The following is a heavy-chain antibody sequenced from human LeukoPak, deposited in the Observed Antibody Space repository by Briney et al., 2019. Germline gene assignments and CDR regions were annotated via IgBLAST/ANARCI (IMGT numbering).Heavy chain of an antibody. CDR2: ISGSGGST. CDR1: GFTFSSYG. CDR3: AKRRMVRGVNPLDY. D-gene: IGHD3-10*01. J-gene: IGHJ4*02. Sequence: PGGSLRLSCAASGFTFSSYGMSWVRQAPGKGLEWVSAISGSGGSTYYADSVKGRFTISRDNSKNTLYLQMNSLRAEDTAVYYCAKRRMVRGVNPLDYWGQGTLVTVSS. V-gene: IGHV3-23*01.